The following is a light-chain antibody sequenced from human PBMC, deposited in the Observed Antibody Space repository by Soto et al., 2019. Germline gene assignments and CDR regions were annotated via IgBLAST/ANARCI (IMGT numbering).Light chain of an antibody. Sequence: QSVLTQPPSASATPGQRVTISCSGSSSNIGSNTANWYQQLPGTAPKLLIYGNSNRPSGVPDRFSGSKSGTSASLAITGLQAEDEADYYCQSFDSSRFYVFGTGTKLTVL. CDR1: SSNIGSNT. CDR2: GNS. J-gene: IGLJ1*01. V-gene: IGLV1-44*01. CDR3: QSFDSSRFYV.